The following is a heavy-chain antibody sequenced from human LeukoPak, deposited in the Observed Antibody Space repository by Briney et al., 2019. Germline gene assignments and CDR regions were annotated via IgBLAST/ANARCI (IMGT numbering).Heavy chain of an antibody. CDR2: VGTNHDT. J-gene: IGHJ4*02. Sequence: PGGSLRLSCVASGFSVSTFDMYWVRQAAGGGLEWVAAVGTNHDTLYLGSVKGRFTISRDNAKNSLYLQMNSLRAEDTAVYYCVGSGYTTDYWGQGTLVTVSS. V-gene: IGHV3-13*01. D-gene: IGHD3-22*01. CDR3: VGSGYTTDY. CDR1: GFSVSTFD.